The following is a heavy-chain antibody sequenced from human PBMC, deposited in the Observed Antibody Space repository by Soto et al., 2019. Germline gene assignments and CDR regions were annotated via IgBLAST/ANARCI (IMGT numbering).Heavy chain of an antibody. V-gene: IGHV3-11*01. CDR2: ISSGGDTI. J-gene: IGHJ4*02. CDR1: GLSFGGSD. CDR3: SKDAGTDYLAY. Sequence: PGGPQRLSCAASGLSFGGSDMSWIRQAPGKGLEWLSYISSGGDTIYYADSVRGRFTISRDNAKNSLYLQMNSLSAEDTAVYYCSKDAGTDYLAYWCQGILVTVS.